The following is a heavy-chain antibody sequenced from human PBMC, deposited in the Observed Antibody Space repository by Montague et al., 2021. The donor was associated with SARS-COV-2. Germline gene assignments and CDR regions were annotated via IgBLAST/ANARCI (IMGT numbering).Heavy chain of an antibody. Sequence: SETLSLTCAVSGGSIRNYYWSWIRQPPGRGLEWVAYIYDSGYADYNPSLKSRVTILVDTSKNQFSLKLSSVTAADTAVYYCAAQTDYYYYSLDVWGQGTTATVS. V-gene: IGHV4-59*08. CDR3: AAQTDYYYYSLDV. CDR1: GGSIRNYY. J-gene: IGHJ6*02. CDR2: IYDSGYA.